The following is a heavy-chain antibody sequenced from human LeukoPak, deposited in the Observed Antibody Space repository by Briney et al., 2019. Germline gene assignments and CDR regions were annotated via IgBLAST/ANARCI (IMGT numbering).Heavy chain of an antibody. CDR3: ARLSRGYCSSTSCYQGGYFDY. Sequence: SQTLSLTCTVSGGSISSGSYYWSWIRQPAGKGLEWIGRIYTSGSTNYNPSLKSRVTISVDTSKNQFSLKLSSVTAADTAVYYCARLSRGYCSSTSCYQGGYFDYWGQGTLGTVSS. D-gene: IGHD2-2*01. CDR2: IYTSGST. J-gene: IGHJ4*02. V-gene: IGHV4-61*02. CDR1: GGSISSGSYY.